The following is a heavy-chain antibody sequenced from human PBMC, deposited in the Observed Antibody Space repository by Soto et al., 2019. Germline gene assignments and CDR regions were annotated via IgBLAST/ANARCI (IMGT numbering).Heavy chain of an antibody. CDR1: GGSFSGYY. Sequence: PSETLSLTCAVYGGSFSGYYWSWIRQPPGKGLEWIGEINHSGSTNYNPSLKSRVTISVDTSKNQFSLKLSSVTAADTAVYYCARGYAGYYDFWSGYPPYFDYWGQGTLVTVS. J-gene: IGHJ4*02. V-gene: IGHV4-34*01. D-gene: IGHD3-3*01. CDR3: ARGYAGYYDFWSGYPPYFDY. CDR2: INHSGST.